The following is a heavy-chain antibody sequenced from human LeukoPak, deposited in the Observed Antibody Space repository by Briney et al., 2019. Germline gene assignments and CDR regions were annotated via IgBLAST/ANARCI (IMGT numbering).Heavy chain of an antibody. CDR3: AKLPPYDNAFDI. J-gene: IGHJ3*02. CDR2: INPNSGAT. V-gene: IGHV1-2*02. CDR1: GYTFTGYY. D-gene: IGHD3-22*01. Sequence: ASVKVSCKASGYTFTGYYMHWVRQAPGQGLEWMGWINPNSGATNYAQKFQGRVTMTRDTSISTASMELSSLKASDTAMYYCAKLPPYDNAFDIWGQGTMVTVSS.